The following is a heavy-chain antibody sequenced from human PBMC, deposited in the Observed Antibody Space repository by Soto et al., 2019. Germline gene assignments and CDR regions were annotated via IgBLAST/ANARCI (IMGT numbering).Heavy chain of an antibody. D-gene: IGHD1-1*01. CDR3: AKDASITTTYLDH. Sequence: PGGSLRLSCAASGFTFDDYAMHWVRQAPGKGLEWVSSISWNSGNIDYADSVKGRFTVSRDNAKNSLYLHMSSLRSEDTALYYCAKDASITTTYLDHWGQGTLVTVSS. CDR1: GFTFDDYA. J-gene: IGHJ4*02. V-gene: IGHV3-9*01. CDR2: ISWNSGNI.